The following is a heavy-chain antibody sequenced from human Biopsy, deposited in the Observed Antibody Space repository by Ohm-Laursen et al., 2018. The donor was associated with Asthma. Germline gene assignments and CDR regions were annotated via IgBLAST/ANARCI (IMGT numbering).Heavy chain of an antibody. J-gene: IGHJ6*02. CDR3: ARGYSGSDRIVYYYSGLEV. D-gene: IGHD5-12*01. Sequence: SVKVSCKASGDSSSNYAISWVRQAPGQGLEWMGGLIPVLGTPDHAQMFEGRVTITADESTSTAYMELSSLSSEDTAVYYCARGYSGSDRIVYYYSGLEVWGQGTTVTVSS. CDR2: LIPVLGTP. V-gene: IGHV1-69*13. CDR1: GDSSSNYA.